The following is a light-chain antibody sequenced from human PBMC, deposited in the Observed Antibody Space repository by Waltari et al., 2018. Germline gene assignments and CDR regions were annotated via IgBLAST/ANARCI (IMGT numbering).Light chain of an antibody. CDR2: DVT. CDR3: CSYGGSYTWV. CDR1: SNDSGFYNY. J-gene: IGLJ3*02. V-gene: IGLV2-11*01. Sequence: QSALTQPRSVSGSPGQSVTISCTGTSNDSGFYNYVSWYQQHPGKAPKVLIYDVTKRPSGVPDRFSGSKSGNTASLTISGLQAEDEADYYCCSYGGSYTWVFGGGTWLTVL.